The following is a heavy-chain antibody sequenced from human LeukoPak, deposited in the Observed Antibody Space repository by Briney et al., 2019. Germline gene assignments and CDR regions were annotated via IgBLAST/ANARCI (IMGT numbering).Heavy chain of an antibody. J-gene: IGHJ5*02. CDR1: GIDVSSNY. V-gene: IGHV3-66*01. CDR2: TYVSGNT. Sequence: GGSLRLSCTVSGIDVSSNYISWVRQAPGKGLEWVSVTYVSGNTYYADSVKGRFIVSSDNSKNTLYLEMNSLRVEDTGVYYCAREVGAWGQGTLVTVSS. CDR3: AREVGA. D-gene: IGHD1-26*01.